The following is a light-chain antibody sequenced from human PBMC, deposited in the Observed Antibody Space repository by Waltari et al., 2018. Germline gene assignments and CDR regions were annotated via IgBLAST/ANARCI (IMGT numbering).Light chain of an antibody. J-gene: IGKJ2*01. CDR3: QQYDSSPPT. CDR1: ASVSSSY. V-gene: IGKV3-20*01. Sequence: ILFTQYPGPLSLYPGERPTLSCRGRASVSSSYLAWYQQKPGQAPRLLIYGASNRATGIPDRFSGSGSGTDFTLTISRLEPEDFAVYYCQQYDSSPPTFGQGTKLEIK. CDR2: GAS.